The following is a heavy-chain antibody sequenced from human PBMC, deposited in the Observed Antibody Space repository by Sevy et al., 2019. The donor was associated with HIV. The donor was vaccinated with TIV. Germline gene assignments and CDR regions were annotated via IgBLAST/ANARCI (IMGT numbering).Heavy chain of an antibody. CDR3: ASRTPQYYYDSSGLGV. D-gene: IGHD3-22*01. V-gene: IGHV4-39*07. CDR1: GGFISSSIYY. J-gene: IGHJ6*02. Sequence: SETLSLTCTVSGGFISSSIYYWAWIRQPPGKGLEWIGSIYYSGSTNYNPSLKSRVTISVDTSKNQFSLKLSSVTAADTAVYYCASRTPQYYYDSSGLGVWGQGTTVTVSS. CDR2: IYYSGST.